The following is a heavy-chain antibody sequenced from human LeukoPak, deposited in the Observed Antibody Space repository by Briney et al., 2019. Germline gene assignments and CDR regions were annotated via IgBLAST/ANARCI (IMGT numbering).Heavy chain of an antibody. CDR3: ARESYYDSSGYFDY. CDR1: GFTFSSYA. D-gene: IGHD3-22*01. Sequence: TGGSLRLSCAASGFTFSSYAMSWVRQAPGKGLEWVSAISGSGGSTYYADSVKGRFTISRDNSKNTLYLQMNSLRAEDTAVYYCARESYYDSSGYFDYWGQGTLVTVSS. J-gene: IGHJ4*02. CDR2: ISGSGGST. V-gene: IGHV3-23*01.